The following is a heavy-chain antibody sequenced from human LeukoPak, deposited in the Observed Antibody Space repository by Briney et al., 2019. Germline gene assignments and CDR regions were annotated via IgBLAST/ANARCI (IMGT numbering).Heavy chain of an antibody. V-gene: IGHV1-18*01. CDR3: ARDGFRVGAYDAFDM. Sequence: GASVKVACTASGYTFTTYGITWVRQAPGQGLQWMGWISGYNGDTNYAQNFQGRVIMTTDTSTNTAYMELWSLRSDDTAIYYCARDGFRVGAYDAFDMWGQGTMVTVSS. CDR1: GYTFTTYG. CDR2: ISGYNGDT. D-gene: IGHD1-26*01. J-gene: IGHJ3*02.